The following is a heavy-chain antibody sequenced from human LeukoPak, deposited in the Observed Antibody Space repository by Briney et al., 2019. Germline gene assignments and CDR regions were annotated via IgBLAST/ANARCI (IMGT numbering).Heavy chain of an antibody. CDR3: ARGTPYDFCSGYFHSYYYYYMDV. D-gene: IGHD3-3*01. CDR1: GYTFTSYD. Sequence: ASVKVSCTASGYTFTSYDINWVRQAPGQGLEWMGWMNPNSGTTDYAQKFQGSVTITRNTSISTAYMVLSSLRSEDTAVYYCARGTPYDFCSGYFHSYYYYYMDVWGKGTTVTVSS. J-gene: IGHJ6*03. V-gene: IGHV1-8*01. CDR2: MNPNSGTT.